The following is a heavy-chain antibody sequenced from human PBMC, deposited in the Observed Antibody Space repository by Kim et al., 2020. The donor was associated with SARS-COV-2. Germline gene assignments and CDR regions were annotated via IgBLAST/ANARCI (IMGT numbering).Heavy chain of an antibody. Sequence: GGSLRLSCAASGFTFSSYGMHWVRQAPGKGLEWVAVIWYDGSNKYYADSVKGRFTISRDNSKNTLYLQMNSLRAEDTAVYYCARDFNPPTDMVQGVIRYYYYCMDVWGQGTTVTVSS. CDR3: ARDFNPPTDMVQGVIRYYYYCMDV. CDR1: GFTFSSYG. J-gene: IGHJ6*02. D-gene: IGHD3-10*01. CDR2: IWYDGSNK. V-gene: IGHV3-33*01.